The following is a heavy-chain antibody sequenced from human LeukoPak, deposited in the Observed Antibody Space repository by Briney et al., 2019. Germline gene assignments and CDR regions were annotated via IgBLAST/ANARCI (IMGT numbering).Heavy chain of an antibody. CDR2: ISVSGGST. CDR1: GFTFSNYA. D-gene: IGHD4-17*01. Sequence: GGSLRLSCAASGFTFSNYAMSWVRQAPGKGLEWVSAISVSGGSTYYADSVKGRFTISRDNSKNTLYLQMNSLRAEDTAVDYCAKDKFTVTGDYWGQGTLVTVSS. V-gene: IGHV3-23*01. CDR3: AKDKFTVTGDY. J-gene: IGHJ4*02.